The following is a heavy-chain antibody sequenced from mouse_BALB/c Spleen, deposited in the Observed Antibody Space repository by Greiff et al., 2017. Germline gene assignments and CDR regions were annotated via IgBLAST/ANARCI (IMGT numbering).Heavy chain of an antibody. CDR1: GFTFSSYA. CDR2: ISSGGST. Sequence: EVKLVESGGGLVKPGGSLKLSCAASGFTFSSYAMSWVRQTPEKRLEWVASISSGGSTYYPASVKGRCTISRDNDRNILYLQMSSLRSEDTAMYYCARWIHYYGLFAYWGQGTMVTVSA. J-gene: IGHJ3*01. V-gene: IGHV5-6-5*01. CDR3: ARWIHYYGLFAY. D-gene: IGHD1-2*01.